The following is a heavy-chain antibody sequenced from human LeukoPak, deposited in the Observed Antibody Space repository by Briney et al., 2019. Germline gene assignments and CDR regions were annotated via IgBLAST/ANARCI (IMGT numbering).Heavy chain of an antibody. Sequence: SETLSLTCTVSGGSVSSDSYDWNWIRQPPGKGLEWIGYMFYSGSTNYNPSLKSRVTISVDTSKNQISLKLSSVTAADTAVYYCARGRYGDYPPFDYWGQGTLVTVSS. CDR2: MFYSGST. CDR3: ARGRYGDYPPFDY. D-gene: IGHD4-17*01. CDR1: GGSVSSDSYD. J-gene: IGHJ4*02. V-gene: IGHV4-61*01.